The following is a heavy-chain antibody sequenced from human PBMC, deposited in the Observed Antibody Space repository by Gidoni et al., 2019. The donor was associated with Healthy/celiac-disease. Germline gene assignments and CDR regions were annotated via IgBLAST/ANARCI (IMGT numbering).Heavy chain of an antibody. D-gene: IGHD3-22*01. V-gene: IGHV3-9*01. CDR1: GFTFDDYA. CDR3: AKDLTYYYDSSGYFSGSDAFDI. Sequence: EVQLVESGGGLVQPGRSLRLSCAASGFTFDDYAMHWVRQAPGKGLEWVSGISWNSGSIGYADSVKGRFTISRDNAKNSLYLQMNSLRAEDTALYYCAKDLTYYYDSSGYFSGSDAFDIWGQGTMVTVSS. CDR2: ISWNSGSI. J-gene: IGHJ3*02.